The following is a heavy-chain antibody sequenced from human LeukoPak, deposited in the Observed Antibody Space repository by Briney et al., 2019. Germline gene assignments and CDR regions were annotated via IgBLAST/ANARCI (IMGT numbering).Heavy chain of an antibody. CDR3: AKRGKDSPGYYDYFDS. D-gene: IGHD3-22*01. CDR1: GFTFSTYG. CDR2: IGYDGGEI. Sequence: GESLRLSCATSGFTFSTYGMHWVRQAPGKGLEWVAFIGYDGGEIHYADSVKGRFTISRDNSKNTVHLQMGGLRGEDTAVYYCAKRGKDSPGYYDYFDSWGQGTLVTVSS. V-gene: IGHV3-30*02. J-gene: IGHJ4*02.